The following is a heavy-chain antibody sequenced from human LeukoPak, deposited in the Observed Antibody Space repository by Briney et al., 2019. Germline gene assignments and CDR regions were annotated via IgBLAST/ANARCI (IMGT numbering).Heavy chain of an antibody. J-gene: IGHJ4*02. D-gene: IGHD3-22*01. Sequence: GGSLRLSCAASGFTFSNYWMSWVRQAPGKGLEWVANIKQDGSEKYYVDSVKGRFTISRDNAKNSLYLQMNSLRAEDTAVYYCAREKPKNYYDSSGPFWDWGQGTLVTVSS. CDR1: GFTFSNYW. CDR2: IKQDGSEK. CDR3: AREKPKNYYDSSGPFWD. V-gene: IGHV3-7*01.